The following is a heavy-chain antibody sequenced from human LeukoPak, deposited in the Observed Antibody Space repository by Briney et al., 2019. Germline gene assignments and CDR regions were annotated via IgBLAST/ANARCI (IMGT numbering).Heavy chain of an antibody. V-gene: IGHV1-69*13. CDR2: IIPIFGTA. CDR3: ARRAPPDPLDY. J-gene: IGHJ4*02. Sequence: ASVKVSCKASGGTFSSYAISWVRQAPGQGLEWMGGIIPIFGTANYAQKFQGRVTITADETTSTAYMELSSLRSEDTAVYYCARRAPPDPLDYWGQGTLVTVSS. CDR1: GGTFSSYA.